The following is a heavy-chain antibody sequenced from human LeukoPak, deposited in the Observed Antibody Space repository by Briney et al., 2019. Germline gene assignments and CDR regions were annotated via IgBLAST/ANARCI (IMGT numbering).Heavy chain of an antibody. V-gene: IGHV3-21*01. Sequence: PGGSLRLSCAASGFTFSSYSMNWVRQAPGKGLEWVSSISSSSSYIYYADSVKGRFTISRDNAKNSLYLQMNSLRAEDTAVYYCARGDDILAGYYLDFDYWGQGTLVTVSS. D-gene: IGHD3-9*01. CDR3: ARGDDILAGYYLDFDY. CDR2: ISSSSSYI. J-gene: IGHJ4*02. CDR1: GFTFSSYS.